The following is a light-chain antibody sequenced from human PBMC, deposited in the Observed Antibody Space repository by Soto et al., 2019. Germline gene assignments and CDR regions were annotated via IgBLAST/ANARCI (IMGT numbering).Light chain of an antibody. Sequence: QSVLTQPPSASGSPGQSVTISCTGTSNDVGDYNYVSWYQQHPGKAPKLMIYEVSKRPSGVPGRFSGSKSGNTASLTVSGLQADDEADYYCSSYAGSSTLYGFGTGTKVTVL. J-gene: IGLJ1*01. CDR2: EVS. CDR1: SNDVGDYNY. CDR3: SSYAGSSTLYG. V-gene: IGLV2-8*01.